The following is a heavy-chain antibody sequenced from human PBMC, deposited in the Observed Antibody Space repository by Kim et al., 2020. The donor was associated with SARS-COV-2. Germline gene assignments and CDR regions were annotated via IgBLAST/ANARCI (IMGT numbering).Heavy chain of an antibody. D-gene: IGHD3-16*01. CDR2: VFYTGRT. V-gene: IGHV4-39*01. CDR1: GDSMNSSDYY. CDR3: AIQTWNGGWFDP. Sequence: SETLSLTCSVSGDSMNSSDYYWTWIRQPPGKGLQWLGSVFYTGRTYYNPSLVSLLTMSVDTSKKQFSLNLSSVTAAYTAVYSCAIQTWNGGWFDPWGHGT. J-gene: IGHJ5*02.